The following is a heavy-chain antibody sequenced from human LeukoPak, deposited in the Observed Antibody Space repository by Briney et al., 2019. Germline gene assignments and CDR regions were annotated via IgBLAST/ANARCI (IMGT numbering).Heavy chain of an antibody. D-gene: IGHD3-10*01. CDR3: ARDRFASRGSGSRPGYWFDP. V-gene: IGHV1-2*02. CDR2: INPNSGGT. J-gene: IGHJ5*02. Sequence: ASVKVSCKASGYTFTGYYMHWVRQAPGQGLEWMGWINPNSGGTNYAQKFQGRVTMTRDTSISTAYMELSRLRSDDTAVYYCARDRFASRGSGSRPGYWFDPWGQGTLVTVSS. CDR1: GYTFTGYY.